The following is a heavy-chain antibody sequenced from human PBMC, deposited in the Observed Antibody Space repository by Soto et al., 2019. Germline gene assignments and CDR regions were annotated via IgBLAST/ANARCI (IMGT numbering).Heavy chain of an antibody. V-gene: IGHV1-2*04. CDR3: AREGDKGYGLKCVLDL. J-gene: IGHJ3*01. CDR1: GYTFTGYL. D-gene: IGHD3-16*01. Sequence: QVQLVQSGAEVKKPGASVKVSCKASGYTFTGYLIHWVRQAPGQGLEWMGWINPNSGDTIYAQKFQGWVNMTRDTSISTASMELSRLRSDDTAVYYCAREGDKGYGLKCVLDLWGHGTMVTVSS. CDR2: INPNSGDT.